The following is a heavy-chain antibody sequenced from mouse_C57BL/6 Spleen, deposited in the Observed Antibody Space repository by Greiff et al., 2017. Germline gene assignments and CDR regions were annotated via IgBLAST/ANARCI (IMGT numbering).Heavy chain of an antibody. V-gene: IGHV1-54*01. J-gene: IGHJ3*01. Sequence: QVQLKQSGAELVRPGTSVKVSCKASGYAFTNYLIEWVKQRPGQGLEWIGVINPGSGGTNYNEKFKGKATLTADKSSSTAYMQLSSLTSEDSAVYFWARRGTAPFAYWGQGTLVTVSA. D-gene: IGHD3-3*01. CDR3: ARRGTAPFAY. CDR2: INPGSGGT. CDR1: GYAFTNYL.